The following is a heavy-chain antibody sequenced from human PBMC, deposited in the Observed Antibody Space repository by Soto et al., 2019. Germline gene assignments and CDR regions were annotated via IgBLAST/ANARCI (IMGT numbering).Heavy chain of an antibody. J-gene: IGHJ4*02. CDR3: TSTTYYSNLRVFDY. Sequence: SETLSLTCTVSGGSISPYYWSWIRQPPEKGLEWIGNIYYIGNSNYNPSLKSRVTISLDTSKNQFSLKLSSVTAEDTAVYYCTSTTYYSNLRVFDYWGQGTLVTVSS. CDR2: IYYIGNS. CDR1: GGSISPYY. D-gene: IGHD3-10*01. V-gene: IGHV4-59*12.